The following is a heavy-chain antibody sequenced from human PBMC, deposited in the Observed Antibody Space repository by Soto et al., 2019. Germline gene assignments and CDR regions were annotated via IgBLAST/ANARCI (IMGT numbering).Heavy chain of an antibody. CDR2: IQSGGTT. CDR1: GFTVSSKY. V-gene: IGHV3-66*01. Sequence: PGGSLRLSCAASGFTVSSKYMTWVRQAPGKGLELVSLIQSGGTTYYADSVKGRFTISRDTSENTLHLQMDSLRVEDTAVYYCARDDVLCDGGRCYGIPLDVSGKGTTVTVSS. J-gene: IGHJ6*04. CDR3: ARDDVLCDGGRCYGIPLDV. D-gene: IGHD2-15*01.